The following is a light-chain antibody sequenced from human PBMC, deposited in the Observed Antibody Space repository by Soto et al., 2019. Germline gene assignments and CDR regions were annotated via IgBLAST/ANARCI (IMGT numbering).Light chain of an antibody. CDR1: SSNIGAGYD. V-gene: IGLV1-40*01. Sequence: QSVLTQPPSVSGAPGRRVTISCTGSSSNIGAGYDVHWYQQFPGTAPKLLIYANTNRPSGVPDRFSGSKSGTSASLAITGLQTEDEADYYCQSYDSSLSGSRVFGGGTKVTVL. CDR3: QSYDSSLSGSRV. J-gene: IGLJ3*02. CDR2: ANT.